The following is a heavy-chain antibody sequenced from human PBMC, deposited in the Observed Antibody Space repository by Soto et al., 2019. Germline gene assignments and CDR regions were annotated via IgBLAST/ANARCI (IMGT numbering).Heavy chain of an antibody. D-gene: IGHD4-4*01. J-gene: IGHJ5*02. CDR2: INPDNGGT. CDR1: GYTFTDYY. CDR3: ARGRKTTVTVGGDFDP. Sequence: QVQLVQSGAEVKKPGASVKVSCKTSGYTFTDYYVHWVRQAPGHGLEWMGWINPDNGGTNYAQKFQDWVTLTRDTSITTTYMALSRLKSDDTAVYYCARGRKTTVTVGGDFDPWGQGTLVSVSS. V-gene: IGHV1-2*04.